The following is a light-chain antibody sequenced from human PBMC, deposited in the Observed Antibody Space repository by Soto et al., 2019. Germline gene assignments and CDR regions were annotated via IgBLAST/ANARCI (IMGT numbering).Light chain of an antibody. V-gene: IGLV1-40*01. Sequence: QSLRTHPPPVSGAPGQRVSISCTGSTSNIGAPYDVHWYQHLPGTAPKLLIYGENNRPSGVPDRFSGSKSGTSASLAITRLQAEDEADYYCQSYDISLHNYVFGTGTKVTVL. CDR2: GEN. CDR3: QSYDISLHNYV. J-gene: IGLJ1*01. CDR1: TSNIGAPYD.